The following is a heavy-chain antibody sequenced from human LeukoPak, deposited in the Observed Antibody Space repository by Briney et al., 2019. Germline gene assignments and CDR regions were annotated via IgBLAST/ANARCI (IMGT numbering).Heavy chain of an antibody. D-gene: IGHD1-14*01. Sequence: GESLKISCKGSGYTFTTYWIGWVRQMPGKGLEWMGVIYPGDSDTRYSPSFQGQVTISADKSISTAYLQWTSLKASDTAMFYCARSEPRGRSFDIWGQGTTVTVSS. CDR1: GYTFTTYW. CDR3: ARSEPRGRSFDI. CDR2: IYPGDSDT. J-gene: IGHJ3*02. V-gene: IGHV5-51*01.